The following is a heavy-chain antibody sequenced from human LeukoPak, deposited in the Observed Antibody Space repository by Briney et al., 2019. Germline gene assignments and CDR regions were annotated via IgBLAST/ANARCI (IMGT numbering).Heavy chain of an antibody. J-gene: IGHJ4*02. Sequence: SETLSLTCTVSGGSISSSSYYWGWIRQPPGKGLEWIGSIYYSGSTYYNPSLKSRVTISVDMSKNQFSLKLSSVTAADTAVYYCARKQYCTNGVCYGYYFDYWGQGTLVTVSS. V-gene: IGHV4-39*01. CDR3: ARKQYCTNGVCYGYYFDY. D-gene: IGHD2-8*01. CDR2: IYYSGST. CDR1: GGSISSSSYY.